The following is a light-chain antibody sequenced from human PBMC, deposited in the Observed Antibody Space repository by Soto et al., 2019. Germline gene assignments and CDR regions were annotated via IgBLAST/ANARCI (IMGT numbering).Light chain of an antibody. CDR1: QSVRSSY. CDR2: GAS. Sequence: EIVLTQSPATLSVSPGEGATLSCRASQSVRSSYLAWYQQKPGQAPSLLIYGASNRATGIPARFSGSGSGTDFTLTISSLEPEDFAVYYCQQRSNWPPITFGQGTRLEIK. CDR3: QQRSNWPPIT. V-gene: IGKV3-11*01. J-gene: IGKJ5*01.